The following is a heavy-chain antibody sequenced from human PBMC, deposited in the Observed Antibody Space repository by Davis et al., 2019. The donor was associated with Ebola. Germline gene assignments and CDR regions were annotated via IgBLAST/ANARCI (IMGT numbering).Heavy chain of an antibody. CDR2: FSGDSSTT. Sequence: PGGSLRLSCAASGFIFSSYPLTWVPQAPGKGLEWVSGFSGDSSTTAYAASVRGRFTLSRDNSKSTLYLQMNSLTAEDTAVYYCARLRRGWNPKEAMDVWGQGTTVTVSS. D-gene: IGHD1-1*01. CDR1: GFIFSSYP. J-gene: IGHJ6*02. V-gene: IGHV3-23*01. CDR3: ARLRRGWNPKEAMDV.